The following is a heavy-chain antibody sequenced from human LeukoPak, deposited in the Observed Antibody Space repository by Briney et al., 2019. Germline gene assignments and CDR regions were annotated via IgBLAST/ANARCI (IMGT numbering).Heavy chain of an antibody. V-gene: IGHV3-30*02. D-gene: IGHD2-2*01. CDR3: AKPLGCSSTSCYHYYYYYMDV. CDR2: IRYDGSNK. J-gene: IGHJ6*03. Sequence: GGSLRLSCAASGFTFSSYGMHWVRQAPGKGLEWVAFIRYDGSNKYYADSVKGRFTISRDNSKNTLYLQMNSLRAEDTAVYYCAKPLGCSSTSCYHYYYYYMDVWGKGTTVTVSS. CDR1: GFTFSSYG.